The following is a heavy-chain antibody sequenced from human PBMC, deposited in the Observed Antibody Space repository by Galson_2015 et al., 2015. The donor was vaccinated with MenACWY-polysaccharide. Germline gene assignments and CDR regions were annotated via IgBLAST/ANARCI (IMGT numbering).Heavy chain of an antibody. Sequence: SLRLSCAASGLKFRGSDMHWVRQAPGKGLEWVAVIQYDGSQKQYIDSVKGRFTISRDNSKNTLYLEMNSLRAEDTALYYCAREGSRIVFHAFDVWGQGTMVIVSS. V-gene: IGHV3-33*01. CDR1: GLKFRGSD. J-gene: IGHJ3*01. CDR2: IQYDGSQK. D-gene: IGHD3-10*02. CDR3: AREGSRIVFHAFDV.